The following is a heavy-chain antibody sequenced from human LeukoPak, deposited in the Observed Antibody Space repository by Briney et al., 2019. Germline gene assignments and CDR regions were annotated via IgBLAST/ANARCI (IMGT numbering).Heavy chain of an antibody. Sequence: ASVKVSCKASGYTFTSYDINWVRQATGQGLEWMGWMNPNSGNTGYAQKFQGRVTMTRNTSISTAYMELSSLRSEDTAVYYCARVMVGAPEFPMNWFDPWGQGTLVTVSS. CDR3: ARVMVGAPEFPMNWFDP. CDR2: MNPNSGNT. CDR1: GYTFTSYD. V-gene: IGHV1-8*01. J-gene: IGHJ5*02. D-gene: IGHD1-26*01.